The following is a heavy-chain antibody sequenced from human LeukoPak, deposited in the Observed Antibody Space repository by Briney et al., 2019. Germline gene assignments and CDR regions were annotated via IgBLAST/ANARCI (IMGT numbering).Heavy chain of an antibody. J-gene: IGHJ6*02. CDR1: GGTFSSYA. CDR3: ASPARAGGSGWYADPYGMDV. CDR2: IIPILGTA. V-gene: IGHV1-69*13. D-gene: IGHD6-19*01. Sequence: ASVKVSCKASGGTFSSYAISWVRQAPGQGLEWMGGIIPILGTANYAQKFQGRVTITADESTSTAYMELSSLRSEDTAVYYCASPARAGGSGWYADPYGMDVWGQGTTVTVSS.